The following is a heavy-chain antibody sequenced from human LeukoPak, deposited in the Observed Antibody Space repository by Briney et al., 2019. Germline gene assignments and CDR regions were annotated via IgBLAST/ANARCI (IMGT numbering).Heavy chain of an antibody. CDR2: VGAFGDT. V-gene: IGHV3-13*01. CDR1: GFAFSSYD. J-gene: IGHJ4*02. CDR3: ARAASYNYNNRPYLFDS. Sequence: GGSLRLSCAASGFAFSSYDMHWVRQASGKGLEWVSRVGAFGDTYYGVAVRGRFTISRDKAKNSLYLQMNSLGAGDTAVYFCARAASYNYNNRPYLFDSWGQGTLVAVSS. D-gene: IGHD3-10*01.